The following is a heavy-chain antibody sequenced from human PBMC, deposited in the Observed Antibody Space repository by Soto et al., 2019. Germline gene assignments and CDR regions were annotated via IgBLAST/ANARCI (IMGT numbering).Heavy chain of an antibody. J-gene: IGHJ4*02. CDR2: IIPIFGTA. Sequence: QVQLVQSGAEVKKPGSSVKVSCKASGGTFSSYAISWVRQAPGQGLEWMGGIIPIFGTAYYTQKFQGRVTITADESTSTAYMELSSLRSEDTAVYYCARVRLDGSGSYEHFDYWGQGTLVTVSS. CDR1: GGTFSSYA. D-gene: IGHD3-10*01. V-gene: IGHV1-69*01. CDR3: ARVRLDGSGSYEHFDY.